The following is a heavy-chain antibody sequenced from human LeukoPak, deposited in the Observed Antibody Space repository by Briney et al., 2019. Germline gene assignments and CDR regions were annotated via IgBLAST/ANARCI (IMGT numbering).Heavy chain of an antibody. Sequence: GGSLRLSCAASGFTFSSYAMSWVRQAPGKGLEWVSAISGSGGSTYYADSVKGRFTISRDNSKNTLYLQMNSLRAEDTAVYYCAKDREYYDSSGYYKPSLGAFGIWGQGTMVTVSS. V-gene: IGHV3-23*01. D-gene: IGHD3-22*01. CDR2: ISGSGGST. CDR3: AKDREYYDSSGYYKPSLGAFGI. J-gene: IGHJ3*02. CDR1: GFTFSSYA.